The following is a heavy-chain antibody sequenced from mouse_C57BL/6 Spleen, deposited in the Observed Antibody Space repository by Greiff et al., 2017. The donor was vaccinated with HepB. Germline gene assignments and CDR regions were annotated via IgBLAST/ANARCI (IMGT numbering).Heavy chain of an antibody. V-gene: IGHV1-18*01. CDR1: GYTFTDYN. CDR2: INPNNGGT. J-gene: IGHJ4*01. CDR3: ARREISYYSNSGAMDY. D-gene: IGHD2-5*01. Sequence: VQLQQSGPELVKPGASVKIPCKASGYTFTDYNMDWVKQSHGKSLEWIGDINPNNGGTIYNQKFKGKATLTVDKSSSTAYMELRSLTSEDTAVYYCARREISYYSNSGAMDYWGQGTSVTVSS.